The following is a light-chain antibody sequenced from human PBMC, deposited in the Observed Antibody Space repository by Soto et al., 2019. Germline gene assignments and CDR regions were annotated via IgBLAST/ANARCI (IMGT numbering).Light chain of an antibody. CDR2: DAS. V-gene: IGKV1-5*01. CDR3: QQYYSYPRT. CDR1: QSISSW. J-gene: IGKJ1*01. Sequence: DIQMTQSPSTLFASVGERVTITCRASQSISSWLAWYQQKPGKAPKLLIYDASSLESGVPSRFSGSGSGTEFTLTISSLQPDDFATYYCQQYYSYPRTFGQGTKVDIK.